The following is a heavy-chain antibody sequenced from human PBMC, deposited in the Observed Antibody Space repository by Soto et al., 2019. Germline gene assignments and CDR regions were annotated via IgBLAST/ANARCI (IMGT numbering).Heavy chain of an antibody. CDR1: GFTFSSYA. CDR3: ARVPDFYDFWSTYGRAVVAP. V-gene: IGHV3-30-3*01. CDR2: ISYDGSNK. J-gene: IGHJ4*02. D-gene: IGHD3-3*01. Sequence: AGGSLRLSCAASGFTFSSYAMHWVRQAPGKGLEWVALISYDGSNKYYADSVKGRFTISRDNSKNTLYLQMNSLRAEDTAVYYCARVPDFYDFWSTYGRAVVAPWGQGSLVIVSS.